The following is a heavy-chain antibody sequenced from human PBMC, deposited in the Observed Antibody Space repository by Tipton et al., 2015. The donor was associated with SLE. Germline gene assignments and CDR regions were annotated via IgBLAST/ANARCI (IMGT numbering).Heavy chain of an antibody. D-gene: IGHD3-22*01. Sequence: TLSLTCAVYGGSFSNYYWTWIRQPPGKGLEWIGEIHHSGSTNYNPSLKSRVTISVDTSKNQFSLKLSSVTAADTAVYYCARSYYDSSGYYRYWYFDLWGRGTLVTVSS. CDR2: IHHSGST. CDR1: GGSFSNYY. V-gene: IGHV4-34*01. CDR3: ARSYYDSSGYYRYWYFDL. J-gene: IGHJ2*01.